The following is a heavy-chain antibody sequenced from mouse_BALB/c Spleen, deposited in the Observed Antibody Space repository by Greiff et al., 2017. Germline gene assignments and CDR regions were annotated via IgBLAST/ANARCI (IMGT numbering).Heavy chain of an antibody. J-gene: IGHJ2*01. Sequence: VQLQQSGPELVKPGASVKISCKASGYSFTGYYMHWVKQSHVKSLEWIGRINPYNGATSYNQNFKDKASLTVDKSSSTAYMELHSLTSEDSAVYYCARMNYYGDYWGQGTTLTVSS. V-gene: IGHV1-31*01. CDR3: ARMNYYGDY. CDR2: INPYNGAT. D-gene: IGHD1-1*01. CDR1: GYSFTGYY.